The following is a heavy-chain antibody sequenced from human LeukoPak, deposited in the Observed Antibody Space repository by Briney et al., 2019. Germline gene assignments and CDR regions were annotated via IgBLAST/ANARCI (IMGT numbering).Heavy chain of an antibody. CDR3: AREIIAVAESGA. D-gene: IGHD6-19*01. J-gene: IGHJ5*02. Sequence: PGGSLRLSCAASGFTFSSYDMHWVRQAPGKGLEWVAIISYDGSNKYYADSVKGRFTISRDNSKNTLYLQMNSLRAEDTAVYYCAREIIAVAESGAWGQGTLVTVSS. CDR2: ISYDGSNK. CDR1: GFTFSSYD. V-gene: IGHV3-30-3*01.